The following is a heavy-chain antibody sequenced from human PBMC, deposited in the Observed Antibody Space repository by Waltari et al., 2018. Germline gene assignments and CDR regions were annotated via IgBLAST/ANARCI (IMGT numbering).Heavy chain of an antibody. V-gene: IGHV3-7*01. Sequence: YWMSWVRQAPGKGLEWVANIKQDGSEKYYVDSVKGRFTISRDNAKNSLYLQMNSLRAEDTAVYYCARGGKWELGDYWGQGTLVTVSS. CDR2: IKQDGSEK. CDR3: ARGGKWELGDY. CDR1: YW. J-gene: IGHJ4*02. D-gene: IGHD1-26*01.